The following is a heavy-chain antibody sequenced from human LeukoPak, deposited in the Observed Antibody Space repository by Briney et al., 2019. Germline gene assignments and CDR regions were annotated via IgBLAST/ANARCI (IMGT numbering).Heavy chain of an antibody. J-gene: IGHJ4*02. V-gene: IGHV4-30-4*01. CDR3: ARKFRYYDSSGYYVGY. D-gene: IGHD3-22*01. CDR1: GGSISSGDYY. Sequence: NPSETLSLTCTVSGGSISSGDYYWSWIRQPPGKGLEWIGYIYYSGSTYCNPSLKSRITMSVDSSKNQFSLNLSSVTAADTAVYYCARKFRYYDSSGYYVGYWGQGTLVTVSS. CDR2: IYYSGST.